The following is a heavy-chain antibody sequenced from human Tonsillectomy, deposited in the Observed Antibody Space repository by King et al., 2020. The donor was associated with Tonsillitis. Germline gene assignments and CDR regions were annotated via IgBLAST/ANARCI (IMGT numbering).Heavy chain of an antibody. V-gene: IGHV3-33*01. CDR2: IWYDGSNK. Sequence: QLVQSGGGVVQPGRSLRLSCAASGFTFGGYGMHWVRQAPGKGLEWVAVIWYDGSNKNYADSVKGRFTISRDNSKNTLYLQMNSLRAADTAVYYCARPSYDFWTDPLAEFFQHWGQGTLVTVSS. D-gene: IGHD3/OR15-3a*01. CDR3: ARPSYDFWTDPLAEFFQH. CDR1: GFTFGGYG. J-gene: IGHJ1*01.